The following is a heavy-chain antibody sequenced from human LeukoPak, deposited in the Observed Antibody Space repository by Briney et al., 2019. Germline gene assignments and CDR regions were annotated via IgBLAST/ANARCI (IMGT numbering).Heavy chain of an antibody. Sequence: SETLSLTCTVSGGSISSGGYYWSWIRQHPGKGLEWIGYIYYSGSTYYNPSLKSRVTISVDTSKNQFSLKLSSVTAADTAVYYCARGWDGYSDYWGQGTLVTVSS. CDR3: ARGWDGYSDY. CDR1: GGSISSGGYY. V-gene: IGHV4-31*03. J-gene: IGHJ4*02. D-gene: IGHD5-24*01. CDR2: IYYSGST.